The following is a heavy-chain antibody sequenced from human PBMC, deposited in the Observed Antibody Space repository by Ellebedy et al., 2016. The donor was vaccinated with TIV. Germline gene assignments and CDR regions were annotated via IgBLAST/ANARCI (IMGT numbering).Heavy chain of an antibody. D-gene: IGHD3-10*01. V-gene: IGHV4-4*07. Sequence: SETLSLXCIVSGGSISSYYWSWIRQPAGKGLEWIGHFYTSGSTNYNPSLKSRVTISVDTSKNQFSLKLTSVTAADTAVYYCAKDLFYFASGSYFRTYGMDVWGQGTTVTVSS. CDR3: AKDLFYFASGSYFRTYGMDV. J-gene: IGHJ6*02. CDR1: GGSISSYY. CDR2: FYTSGST.